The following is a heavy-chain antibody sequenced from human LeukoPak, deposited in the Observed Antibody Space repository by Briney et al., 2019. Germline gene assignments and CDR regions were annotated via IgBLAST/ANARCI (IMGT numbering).Heavy chain of an antibody. V-gene: IGHV3-21*01. CDR1: GFTFISYS. CDR2: ISSSSSYI. Sequence: PGGSLRLSCAASGFTFISYSMNSVRQAPGKGLEWGSSISSSSSYIYYADSVKGRFTISRDNAKNSLYLQMNSLRAEDRAVYYCAGVRAISSGWSGGDYWGQGTLVTVSS. CDR3: AGVRAISSGWSGGDY. D-gene: IGHD6-19*01. J-gene: IGHJ4*02.